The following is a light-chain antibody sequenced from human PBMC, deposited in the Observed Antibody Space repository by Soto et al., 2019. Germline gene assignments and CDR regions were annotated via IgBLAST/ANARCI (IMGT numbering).Light chain of an antibody. J-gene: IGKJ4*01. Sequence: DMEMTQSPSSLSAFVGDRVTITCRASQSISNYLNWYQHKPGKVPKLLIYAASSLQSGVPTRFSGIGSGTDFTLTINSLQPEDFATYYCQQSYGTPLTFGGGTKIEIK. CDR3: QQSYGTPLT. CDR2: AAS. V-gene: IGKV1-39*01. CDR1: QSISNY.